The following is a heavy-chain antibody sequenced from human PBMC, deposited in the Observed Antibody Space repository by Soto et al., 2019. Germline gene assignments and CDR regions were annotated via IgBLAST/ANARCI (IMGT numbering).Heavy chain of an antibody. J-gene: IGHJ4*02. CDR2: IVPIFGTP. V-gene: IGHV1-69*06. Sequence: QVQLVQSGAEVKKPGFSVKVSCKASGGTFSSFAIVWVRQAPGQGLEWMGVIVPIFGTPNYAQKLQGRVRITADTPTTTDYMELRSVRCEDTAKYWCAVGAGDRYADNWGQGTLVTVSS. CDR3: AVGAGDRYADN. D-gene: IGHD2-8*01. CDR1: GGTFSSFA.